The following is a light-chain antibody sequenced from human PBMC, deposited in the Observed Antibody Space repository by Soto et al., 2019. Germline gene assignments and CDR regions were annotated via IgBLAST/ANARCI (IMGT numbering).Light chain of an antibody. Sequence: EIVMTQSPATVSVSPGERATLSCRASQSVSSNLAWYQQKPGQAPRLLIYGASTRATGIPARFSGSGSGTEFTLTISSLQSEDFAVYYCQQRSNWPPITFGQGTRLEI. CDR3: QQRSNWPPIT. CDR2: GAS. CDR1: QSVSSN. V-gene: IGKV3-15*01. J-gene: IGKJ5*01.